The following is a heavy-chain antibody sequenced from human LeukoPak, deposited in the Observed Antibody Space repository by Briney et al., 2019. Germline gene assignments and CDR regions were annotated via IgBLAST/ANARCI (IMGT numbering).Heavy chain of an antibody. CDR2: INPNSGGT. CDR3: ARGWLQLTAFDY. CDR1: GYTFTGYY. V-gene: IGHV1-2*02. D-gene: IGHD5-24*01. Sequence: ASVKVSRKASGYTFTGYYMHWVRQAPGQGLEWMGWINPNSGGTNYAQKFQGRVTMTRDTPISTAYMELSRLRSDDTAVYYCARGWLQLTAFDYWGQGTLVTVSS. J-gene: IGHJ4*02.